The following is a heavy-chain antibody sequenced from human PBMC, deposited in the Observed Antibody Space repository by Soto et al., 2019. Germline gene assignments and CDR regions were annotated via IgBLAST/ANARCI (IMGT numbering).Heavy chain of an antibody. J-gene: IGHJ4*02. D-gene: IGHD3-22*01. CDR2: IIPLFGKA. Sequence: SGKVSCKASGGTFSRYAISWVRQAPGQGLEWMGGIIPLFGKANYAQKFQGRVTITADESTSTAYMELSSLRSEDTAVYYCARDGTLYDSSGYYYLYWGQGTLVTVSS. V-gene: IGHV1-69*13. CDR1: GGTFSRYA. CDR3: ARDGTLYDSSGYYYLY.